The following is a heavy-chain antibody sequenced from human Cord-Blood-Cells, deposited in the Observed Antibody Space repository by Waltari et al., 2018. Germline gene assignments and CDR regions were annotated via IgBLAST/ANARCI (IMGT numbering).Heavy chain of an antibody. Sequence: QVQLQESGPGLVKPSETLSLTCAVSGYSISSGYYWGWIRQPPGKGLEWIGSVYNSGSTYVNPSLESRVTMSLDTSKNQVSLKLSSVTAADTAVYYCARDIVGATDYWGQGTLVTVSS. V-gene: IGHV4-38-2*02. CDR3: ARDIVGATDY. J-gene: IGHJ4*02. CDR2: VYNSGST. CDR1: GYSISSGYY. D-gene: IGHD1-26*01.